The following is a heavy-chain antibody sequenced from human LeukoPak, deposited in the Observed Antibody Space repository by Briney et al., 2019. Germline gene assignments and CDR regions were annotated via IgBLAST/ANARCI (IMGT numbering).Heavy chain of an antibody. D-gene: IGHD6-13*01. V-gene: IGHV4-34*01. J-gene: IGHJ6*02. CDR1: GGSFRGYY. CDR2: INHSGST. CDR3: ARAHSIASYYYGVDV. Sequence: SETLSLTCAVNGGSFRGYYWTWIRQPPGKGLEWIGEINHSGSTNYNPSLKSRVTISVDTSKNQFSLKLSSVTAADTAVYYCARAHSIASYYYGVDVWGQGTTVTVSS.